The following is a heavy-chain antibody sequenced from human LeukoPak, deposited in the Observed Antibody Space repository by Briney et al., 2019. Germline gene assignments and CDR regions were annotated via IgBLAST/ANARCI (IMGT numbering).Heavy chain of an antibody. CDR1: GFTFSDYY. CDR3: ARHISRRQLVRRSNWFDP. CDR2: ISSSGSTI. V-gene: IGHV3-11*04. Sequence: GGSLRLSCAASGFTFSDYYMSWIRQAPGKGLEWVSYISSSGSTIYYADSVKGRFTISRDNAKNSLYLQMNSLRAEDTAVYYCARHISRRQLVRRSNWFDPWGQGTLVTVSS. J-gene: IGHJ5*02. D-gene: IGHD6-13*01.